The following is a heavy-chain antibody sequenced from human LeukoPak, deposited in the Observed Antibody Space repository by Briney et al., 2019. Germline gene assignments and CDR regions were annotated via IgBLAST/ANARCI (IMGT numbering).Heavy chain of an antibody. J-gene: IGHJ5*02. D-gene: IGHD4-17*01. CDR1: GFTFSSYA. Sequence: PRGSLRLSCAASGFTFSSYAMSWVRQAPGKGLEWVSAISGSGGSTYYADSVEGRFTISRDNSKNTLYLQMNSLRAEDTAVYYCAKDSYGDYGKNWFDPWGQGTLVTVSS. CDR2: ISGSGGST. V-gene: IGHV3-23*01. CDR3: AKDSYGDYGKNWFDP.